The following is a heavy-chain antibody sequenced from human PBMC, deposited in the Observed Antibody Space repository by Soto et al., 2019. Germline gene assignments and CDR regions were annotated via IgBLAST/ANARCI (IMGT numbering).Heavy chain of an antibody. V-gene: IGHV3-23*01. CDR2: ISGSGGST. J-gene: IGHJ4*02. D-gene: IGHD4-4*01. CDR1: GFTFSSYA. Sequence: GGSLRLSCAASGFTFSSYAMSWVRQAPGKGLEWVSAISGSGGSTYYADSMKGRFTISRDNAKNSLYLQVNSLRAEDTAVYYCAREPRDDYMISGGFDYWGQGTLVTVSS. CDR3: AREPRDDYMISGGFDY.